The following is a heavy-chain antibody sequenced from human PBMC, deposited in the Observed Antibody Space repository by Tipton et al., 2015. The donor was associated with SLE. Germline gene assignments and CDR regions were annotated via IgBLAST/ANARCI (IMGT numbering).Heavy chain of an antibody. CDR3: ARGRGGEFLDY. J-gene: IGHJ4*02. D-gene: IGHD3-16*01. CDR2: IRADGSNK. V-gene: IGHV3-30*02. Sequence: SLRLSCAASGFTYSGYAMHWVRQAPGKGLEWVAFIRADGSNKDYADSVKGRFTISRDNSKNTLYLQMNRLRVEDTAVYFCARGRGGEFLDYWGQGTLVTVSS. CDR1: GFTYSGYA.